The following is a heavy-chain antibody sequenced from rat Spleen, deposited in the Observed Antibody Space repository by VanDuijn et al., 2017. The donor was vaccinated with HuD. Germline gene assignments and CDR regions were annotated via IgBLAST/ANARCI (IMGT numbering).Heavy chain of an antibody. V-gene: IGHV5-25*01. CDR3: VRQDTSGYSNWFTY. Sequence: EVQLVESGGGLVQPGRSLKLSCAVSGFTFNSYDMAWVRQAPTKGLEWVASISPSGGFTYYRDSVKGRFTISRDNSKSTLYLQVDSLRSEDTATFYCVRQDTSGYSNWFTYWGQGTLVTVSS. D-gene: IGHD4-3*01. CDR2: ISPSGGFT. CDR1: GFTFNSYD. J-gene: IGHJ3*01.